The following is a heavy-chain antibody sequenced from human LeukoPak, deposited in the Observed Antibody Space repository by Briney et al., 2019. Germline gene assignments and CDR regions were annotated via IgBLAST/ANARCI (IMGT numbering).Heavy chain of an antibody. CDR3: ARSSYSSSWYVDY. V-gene: IGHV3-48*02. CDR2: ISGSGGST. CDR1: GFTFSSYS. Sequence: GGSLRLSCAASGFTFSSYSMNWVRQAPGKGLEWVSAISGSGGSTYYTDSVKGRFTISRDNAKNSLYLQMNTLRDEDTAVYYCARSSYSSSWYVDYWGQGTLVTVSS. J-gene: IGHJ4*02. D-gene: IGHD6-13*01.